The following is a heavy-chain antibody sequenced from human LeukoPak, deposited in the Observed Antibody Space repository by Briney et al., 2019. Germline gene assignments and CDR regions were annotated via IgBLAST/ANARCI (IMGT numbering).Heavy chain of an antibody. CDR3: ARVPLMVTIDY. Sequence: GASVKVSCKASGYTFTSYAISWVRQAPGQGLEWMGRIIPILGIANYAQKFQGRVTITADKSTSTAYMELSSLRSEDTAVYYCARVPLMVTIDYWGQGTLVTVSS. CDR1: GYTFTSYA. V-gene: IGHV1-69*04. J-gene: IGHJ4*02. CDR2: IIPILGIA. D-gene: IGHD5-24*01.